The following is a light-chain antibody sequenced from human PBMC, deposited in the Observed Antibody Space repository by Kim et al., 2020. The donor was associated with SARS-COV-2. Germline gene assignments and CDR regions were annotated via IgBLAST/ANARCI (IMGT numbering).Light chain of an antibody. Sequence: EIVLTQSPGTLSLSPGERATLSCRASQSVYKNYLVWYQQKPDQAPRLLIYGASTRATGIPDRFSGSGSGTDFTLAISRLEPEDFAVYYCQQYGSSPGTFGGGTKVEIK. CDR2: GAS. CDR3: QQYGSSPGT. CDR1: QSVYKNY. V-gene: IGKV3-20*01. J-gene: IGKJ4*01.